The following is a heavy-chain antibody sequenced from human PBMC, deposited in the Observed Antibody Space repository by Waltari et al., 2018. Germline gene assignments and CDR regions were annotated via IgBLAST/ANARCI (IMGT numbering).Heavy chain of an antibody. V-gene: IGHV1-2*02. CDR3: TRAYSTSSAFDV. J-gene: IGHJ3*01. Sequence: QAHLVQSGAEVKEPGASVKVSCSASGYTFAGYHMNWFRQAPGQGLEWMGWINPYSGDTHFPQRFQGRVTVTRDTSINTVYMELSALRFDDTAVYYCTRAYSTSSAFDVWGQGTMVTVSS. CDR2: INPYSGDT. CDR1: GYTFAGYH. D-gene: IGHD6-6*01.